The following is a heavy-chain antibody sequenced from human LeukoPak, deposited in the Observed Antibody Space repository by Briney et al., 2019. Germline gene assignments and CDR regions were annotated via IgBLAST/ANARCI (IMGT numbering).Heavy chain of an antibody. D-gene: IGHD3-3*01. CDR3: ARLLEWSQARDY. CDR2: INPNSGGT. J-gene: IGHJ4*02. CDR1: GFTFTSSA. Sequence: GTSVKVSCKASGFTFTSSAMQWVRQARGQRLEWIGWINPNSGGTNYAQKFQGRVTMTRDTSISTAYMELSRLRSDDTAVYYCARLLEWSQARDYWGQGTLVTVSS. V-gene: IGHV1-2*02.